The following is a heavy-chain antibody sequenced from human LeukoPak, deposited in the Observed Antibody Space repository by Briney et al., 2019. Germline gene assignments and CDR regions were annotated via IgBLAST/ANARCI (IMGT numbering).Heavy chain of an antibody. J-gene: IGHJ6*03. D-gene: IGHD6-6*01. CDR1: GFTFSNAW. Sequence: GGSLRLSCAASGFTFSNAWMSWVRQAPGKGLEWVGRIKSKTDGGTTDYAAPVKGRFTISRDDSKNTLYLQMNSLKTEDTAVYYCTTTRTPRLSYYYYMDVWGKGTTVTVSS. V-gene: IGHV3-15*01. CDR3: TTTRTPRLSYYYYMDV. CDR2: IKSKTDGGTT.